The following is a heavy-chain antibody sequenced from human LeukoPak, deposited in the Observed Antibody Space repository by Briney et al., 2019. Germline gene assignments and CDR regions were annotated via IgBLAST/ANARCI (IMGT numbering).Heavy chain of an antibody. CDR3: ARLQYDFWSGYSGYMDV. V-gene: IGHV1-8*01. Sequence: GASVKVSCKASGYTFTSYGINWVRQATGQGLEWMGWMNPNSGNTGYAQKFQGRVTMTRNTSISTAYMELSSLRSEDTAVYYCARLQYDFWSGYSGYMDVWGKGTTVTVSS. CDR1: GYTFTSYG. J-gene: IGHJ6*03. D-gene: IGHD3-3*01. CDR2: MNPNSGNT.